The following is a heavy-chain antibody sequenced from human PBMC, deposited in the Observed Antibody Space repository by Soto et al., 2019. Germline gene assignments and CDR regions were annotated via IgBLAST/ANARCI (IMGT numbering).Heavy chain of an antibody. J-gene: IGHJ6*02. V-gene: IGHV4-59*12. CDR1: GGSISSYY. D-gene: IGHD3-3*01. CDR2: IYYSGST. CDR3: ARARYDLDV. Sequence: PSETLSLTCTVSGGSISSYYWSWIRQPPGKGLEWIGYIYYSGSTNYNPSLKSRVTISVDTSKNQFSLKLSSVTAADTAVYYCARARYDLDVWGQGTTVTVSS.